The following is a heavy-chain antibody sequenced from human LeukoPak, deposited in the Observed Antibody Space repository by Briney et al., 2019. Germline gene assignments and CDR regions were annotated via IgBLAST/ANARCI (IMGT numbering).Heavy chain of an antibody. CDR2: IIPIFGTA. CDR1: GGTFSSYA. Sequence: RASVKVSCKASGGTFSSYAISWVRQAPGQGLEWMGRIIPIFGTANYAQKFQGRVTITTDESTSTAYMELSSLRSEDTAVYYCARDYYDSSGYQWLVDHWGQGTLVTVSS. D-gene: IGHD3-22*01. V-gene: IGHV1-69*05. J-gene: IGHJ4*02. CDR3: ARDYYDSSGYQWLVDH.